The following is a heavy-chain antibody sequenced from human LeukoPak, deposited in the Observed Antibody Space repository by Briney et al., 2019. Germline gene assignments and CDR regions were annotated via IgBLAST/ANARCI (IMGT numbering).Heavy chain of an antibody. Sequence: PGGSLRLSCAASGFTFSSYGMHWVRQAPGKGLEWVANINQDGSENYYVDSVKGRFTISRDNAKNSLYLQMNSLRAEDTAVYYCARSSFWSGYANDYWGQGTLVTVSS. V-gene: IGHV3-7*01. CDR1: GFTFSSYG. CDR3: ARSSFWSGYANDY. J-gene: IGHJ4*02. D-gene: IGHD3-3*01. CDR2: INQDGSEN.